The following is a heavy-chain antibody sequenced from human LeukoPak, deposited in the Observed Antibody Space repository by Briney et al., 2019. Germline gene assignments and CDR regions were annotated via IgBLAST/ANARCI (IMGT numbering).Heavy chain of an antibody. D-gene: IGHD3-10*01. CDR3: ARGRRVHYYGSGSYGPYYYYMDV. CDR1: GGSFSGYY. J-gene: IGHJ6*03. Sequence: SETLSLTCAVYGGSFSGYYWSWIRQPPGKGLEWIGEIKHSGSTNYNPSLKSRVTISVDTSKNQFSLKLSSVTAADTAVYYCARGRRVHYYGSGSYGPYYYYMDVWGKGTTVTAPS. CDR2: IKHSGST. V-gene: IGHV4-34*01.